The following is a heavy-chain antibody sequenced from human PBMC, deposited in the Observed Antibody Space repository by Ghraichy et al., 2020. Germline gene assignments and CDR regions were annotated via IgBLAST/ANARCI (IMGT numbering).Heavy chain of an antibody. J-gene: IGHJ5*02. CDR1: GGSISSYY. CDR3: ARGEWLNWFDP. Sequence: SETLSLTCTVSGGSISSYYWSWIRQPPGKGLEWIGYIYYSGSTNYNPSLKSRVTISVDTSKNQFSLKLSSVTAADTAVYYCARGEWLNWFDPWGQGTLVTVSS. V-gene: IGHV4-59*01. CDR2: IYYSGST. D-gene: IGHD3-16*01.